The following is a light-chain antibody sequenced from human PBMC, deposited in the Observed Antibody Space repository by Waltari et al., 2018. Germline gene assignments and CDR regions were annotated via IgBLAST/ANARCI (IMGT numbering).Light chain of an antibody. V-gene: IGLV3-10*01. J-gene: IGLJ3*02. CDR3: YSTDFSGHDRV. CDR1: ALSKKY. CDR2: EDI. Sequence: SYELTQPPSVSVSPGQTARITCSGDALSKKYAYWYQQKSGQAPVLVIYEDIKRPTGIHERFSGSSSGTTATLTISGAHVDDEADYYCYSTDFSGHDRVFGGGTKLTIL.